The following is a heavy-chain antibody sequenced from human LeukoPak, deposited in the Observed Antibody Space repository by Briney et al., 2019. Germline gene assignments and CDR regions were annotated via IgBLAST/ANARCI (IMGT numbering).Heavy chain of an antibody. CDR3: ARDSPITIFSNFDY. Sequence: GGSLRLSCAASGFTFSSYEMNWVRQAPGKGLEWVSYISSSGSTIYYADSVKGRFTISRDNAKNSLYLQMNSLRAEDTAVYYCARDSPITIFSNFDYWGQGTLVTVSS. J-gene: IGHJ4*02. D-gene: IGHD3-9*01. V-gene: IGHV3-48*03. CDR1: GFTFSSYE. CDR2: ISSSGSTI.